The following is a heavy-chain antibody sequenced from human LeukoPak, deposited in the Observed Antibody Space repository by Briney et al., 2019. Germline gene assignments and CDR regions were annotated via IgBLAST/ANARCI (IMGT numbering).Heavy chain of an antibody. CDR1: GGTFSSYA. V-gene: IGHV1-69*04. CDR3: VRVGSLHYNWFDP. D-gene: IGHD3-3*02. Sequence: GASVKVSCKASGGTFSSYAISWVRQAPGQGLEWMGRIIPILGIANYAQKFQGRVTITADKSTSTAYMELSSLRSEDTAVYYCVRVGSLHYNWFDPWGQGTLVTVSS. J-gene: IGHJ5*02. CDR2: IIPILGIA.